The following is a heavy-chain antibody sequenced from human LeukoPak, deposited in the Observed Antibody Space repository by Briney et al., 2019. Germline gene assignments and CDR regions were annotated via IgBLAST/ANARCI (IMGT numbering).Heavy chain of an antibody. CDR2: IYSGGST. V-gene: IGHV3-53*01. CDR3: ARDSLAVAGYFDY. Sequence: GGSLRLSCAASGFTVSSNYMSWVRQAPGKGLEWVSVIYSGGSTYYADSVKGRFTISRDNSKNTLYLQMNSLRAEDTAVYYRARDSLAVAGYFDYWGQGTLVTVSS. CDR1: GFTVSSNY. D-gene: IGHD6-19*01. J-gene: IGHJ4*02.